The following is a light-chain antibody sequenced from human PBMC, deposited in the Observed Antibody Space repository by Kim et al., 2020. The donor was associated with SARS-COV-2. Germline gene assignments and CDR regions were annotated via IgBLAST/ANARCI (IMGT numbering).Light chain of an antibody. CDR1: QSVSSY. V-gene: IGKV3-11*01. J-gene: IGKJ4*01. CDR3: QQRSNWPPGALT. Sequence: WERATLSCRASQSVSSYLAWYQQKPGQAPRLLIYDASNRATGIPARFSGSGSGTDFTLTISSLEPEDFAVYYCQQRSNWPPGALTFGGGTKVDIK. CDR2: DAS.